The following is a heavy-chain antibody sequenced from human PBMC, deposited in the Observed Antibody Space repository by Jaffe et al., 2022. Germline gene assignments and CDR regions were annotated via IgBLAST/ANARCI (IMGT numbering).Heavy chain of an antibody. CDR1: GFTFSSYW. CDR3: ARLEIPTIVATTKDAFDI. CDR2: INSDGSST. V-gene: IGHV3-74*01. J-gene: IGHJ3*02. Sequence: EVQLVESGGGLVQPGGSLRLSCAASGFTFSSYWMHWVRQAPGKGLVWVSRINSDGSSTSYADSVKGRFTISRDNAKNTLYLQMNSLRAEDTAVYYCARLEIPTIVATTKDAFDIWGQGTMVTVSS. D-gene: IGHD5-12*01.